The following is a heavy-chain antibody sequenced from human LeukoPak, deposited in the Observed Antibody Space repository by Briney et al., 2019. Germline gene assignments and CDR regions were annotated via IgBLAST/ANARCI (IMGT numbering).Heavy chain of an antibody. J-gene: IGHJ4*02. CDR1: GNIFTGYY. Sequence: ASVKVSCKASGNIFTGYYLHWVRQAPGQGLEWMGWINPNGGGPKYAPKFQGRVTMTRDTSINTVYMELSRLRSDDTAVYYCATGLFSYYYGSGAWGQGTLVTISS. V-gene: IGHV1-2*02. CDR2: INPNGGGP. CDR3: ATGLFSYYYGSGA. D-gene: IGHD3-10*01.